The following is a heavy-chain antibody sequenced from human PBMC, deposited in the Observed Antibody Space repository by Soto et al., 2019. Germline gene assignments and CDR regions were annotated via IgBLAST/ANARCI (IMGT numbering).Heavy chain of an antibody. Sequence: SQTLSLTCVISGDSVSSNTAAWSWIRQSPSRGLEWLGRTCYRSQWHNDYAASVRSRVTIIPDTSKNQFALQLNSVTPEDTAVYSCTRELRAVPGTRGPFHYWGQGTLVTVSS. CDR2: TCYRSQWHN. D-gene: IGHD1-1*01. J-gene: IGHJ4*02. CDR1: GDSVSSNTAA. CDR3: TRELRAVPGTRGPFHY. V-gene: IGHV6-1*01.